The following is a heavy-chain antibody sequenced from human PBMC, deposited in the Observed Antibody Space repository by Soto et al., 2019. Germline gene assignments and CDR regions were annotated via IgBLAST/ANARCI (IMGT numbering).Heavy chain of an antibody. Sequence: ASVKVSCKSSGYTFSMSGLSWVRQAPGQGLEWMGWISGYNGNTNCEQKFQDRVTMTTDTTTNTAYMELRSLRSDDTAVYYCAREGPRPYYYYGMDVWG. J-gene: IGHJ6*02. CDR1: GYTFSMSG. CDR2: ISGYNGNT. CDR3: AREGPRPYYYYGMDV. V-gene: IGHV1-18*01.